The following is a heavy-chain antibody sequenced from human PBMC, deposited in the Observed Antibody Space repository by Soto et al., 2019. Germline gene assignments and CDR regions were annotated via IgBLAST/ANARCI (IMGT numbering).Heavy chain of an antibody. CDR3: ARVGVYSYGFDY. CDR2: IYYSGST. D-gene: IGHD5-18*01. J-gene: IGHJ4*02. Sequence: SETLSLTWTVSGGCISSYYWSWIRQPPGKGLEWIVYIYYSGSTNYTPSLKSRVTISVDTSKNQFSLKLSSVTAADTAVYYCARVGVYSYGFDYWGQGTLVTVS. V-gene: IGHV4-59*01. CDR1: GGCISSYY.